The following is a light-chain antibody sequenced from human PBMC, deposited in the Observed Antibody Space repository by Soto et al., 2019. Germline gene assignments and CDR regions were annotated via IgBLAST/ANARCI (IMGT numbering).Light chain of an antibody. Sequence: QSALTQPASVSGSPGQSITITCTGTSRDVGGYRYVTWYQHHPGKAPKLIIYDVTVRPSGVSDRFSGSKSGNTASLTISGLQTEDEADYYCGSHTSSSTYVFGTGTKLTVL. CDR2: DVT. CDR3: GSHTSSSTYV. CDR1: SRDVGGYRY. J-gene: IGLJ1*01. V-gene: IGLV2-14*03.